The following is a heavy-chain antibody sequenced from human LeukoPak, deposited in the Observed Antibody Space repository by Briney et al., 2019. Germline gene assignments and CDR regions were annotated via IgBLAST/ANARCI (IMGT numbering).Heavy chain of an antibody. J-gene: IGHJ6*02. CDR1: GGTFSSYA. CDR2: IIPIFGTA. Sequence: HWASVKVSCKASGGTFSSYAISWVRQAPGQGLEWMGGIIPIFGTANYAQKFQGRVTITADESTSTAYMELSSLRSEDTAVYYCARPGEEQQLATYYYYYGMDVWGQGTTVTVSS. D-gene: IGHD6-13*01. CDR3: ARPGEEQQLATYYYYYGMDV. V-gene: IGHV1-69*13.